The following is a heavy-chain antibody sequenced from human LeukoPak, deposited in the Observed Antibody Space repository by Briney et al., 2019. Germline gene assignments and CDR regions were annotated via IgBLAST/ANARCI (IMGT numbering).Heavy chain of an antibody. J-gene: IGHJ4*02. D-gene: IGHD6-19*01. CDR1: GFTFSSYA. CDR3: AQDAGRGWLDPFDY. V-gene: IGHV3-23*01. CDR2: ISRSGGFT. Sequence: GGSLRLSCAASGFTFSSYAMSWVRQAPGKGLEWVSAISRSGGFTYYADSVKGRFTISRDSSKNTLYLQMNSLRAEDTAVYYCAQDAGRGWLDPFDYWGQGTLVTVSS.